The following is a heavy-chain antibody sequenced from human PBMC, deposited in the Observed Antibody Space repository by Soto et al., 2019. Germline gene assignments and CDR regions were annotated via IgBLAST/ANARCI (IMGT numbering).Heavy chain of an antibody. Sequence: GGSLRLSCAASGFTFSSYATGWVRQGPGKGLEWVAVVSIGGSTHYADSVRGRFTISRDNSKNTLSLQMNSLTAEDTAVYFCAKRRGAGGHFDYWGQGALVTVSS. CDR1: GFTFSSYA. CDR2: VSIGGST. J-gene: IGHJ4*02. D-gene: IGHD2-15*01. V-gene: IGHV3-23*01. CDR3: AKRRGAGGHFDY.